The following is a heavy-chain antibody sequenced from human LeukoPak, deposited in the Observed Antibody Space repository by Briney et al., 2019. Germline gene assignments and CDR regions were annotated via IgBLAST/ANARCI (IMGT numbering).Heavy chain of an antibody. J-gene: IGHJ4*02. D-gene: IGHD2-2*01. CDR1: GYTFTGYY. V-gene: IGHV1-18*04. CDR2: INSYNDNT. Sequence: ASVKVSCKASGYTFTGYYMHWVRQAPGQGLEWMGWINSYNDNTNYAQKLQGRVTMTTDTSTTTAYMELRSLRSDDTAVYYCARDESPPGYCSSTSCNSIDYWGQGTLVTVSS. CDR3: ARDESPPGYCSSTSCNSIDY.